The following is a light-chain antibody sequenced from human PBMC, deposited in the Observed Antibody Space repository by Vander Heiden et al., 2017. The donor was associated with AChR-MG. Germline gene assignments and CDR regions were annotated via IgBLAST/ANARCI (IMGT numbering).Light chain of an antibody. J-gene: IGKJ2*01. V-gene: IGKV4-1*01. CDR1: QSLLSDSKNF. Sequence: IVMTQSPDSLAVSLGERATINCKSSQSLLSDSKNFLAWFQQRPGQPPKLRIYWASTRASGAPDRFSGAGSGTDFTLTISSLQAEDVAVYYCQQYYTEPLTFGQRTKLQVK. CDR2: WAS. CDR3: QQYYTEPLT.